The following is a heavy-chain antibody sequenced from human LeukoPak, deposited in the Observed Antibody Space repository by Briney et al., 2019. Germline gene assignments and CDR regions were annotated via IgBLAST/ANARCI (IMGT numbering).Heavy chain of an antibody. J-gene: IGHJ4*02. Sequence: ASVKVSCKPSGYTFTSFGISWVRQAPGQGLEWMGWIGAYNGDTNYAQKFQGRVTMTTDTSTSTAYMDLRSLRSDDTAVYYCTRDHCRGDNCPSFDYWGQGTLVTVAS. D-gene: IGHD2-15*01. CDR3: TRDHCRGDNCPSFDY. CDR1: GYTFTSFG. CDR2: IGAYNGDT. V-gene: IGHV1-18*04.